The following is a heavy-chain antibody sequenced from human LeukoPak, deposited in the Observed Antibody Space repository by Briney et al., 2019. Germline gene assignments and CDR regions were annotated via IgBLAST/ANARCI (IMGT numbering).Heavy chain of an antibody. J-gene: IGHJ6*03. CDR3: ARGWYDYVWGSYRLPGYYYYYYMDV. Sequence: SETLSLTCAVYGGSFSGYYWSWIRQPPGKGLEWIGEINHSGSTNYNPSLKSRVTISVDTSKNQFSLKLSSVTAADTAVYYCARGWYDYVWGSYRLPGYYYYYYMDVWGKGTTVTVSS. CDR1: GGSFSGYY. V-gene: IGHV4-34*01. CDR2: INHSGST. D-gene: IGHD3-16*02.